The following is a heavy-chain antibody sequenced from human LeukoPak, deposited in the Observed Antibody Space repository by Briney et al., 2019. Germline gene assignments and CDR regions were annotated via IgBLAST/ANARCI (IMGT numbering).Heavy chain of an antibody. J-gene: IGHJ5*02. CDR1: GGSINSGNYY. D-gene: IGHD4-17*01. V-gene: IGHV4-61*02. CDR3: ARAFYAEWFDP. CDR2: IYTSGGT. Sequence: SQTLSLTCTVSGGSINSGNYYWSWIRQPAGKGLEWIGRIYTSGGTNYNPSLKSRVTISVDTSKSQFSLKLSSVTAADTAVYYCARAFYAEWFDPWGQGTLVTVSS.